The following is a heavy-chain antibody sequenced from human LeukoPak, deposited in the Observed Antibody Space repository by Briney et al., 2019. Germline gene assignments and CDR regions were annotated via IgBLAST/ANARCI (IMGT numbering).Heavy chain of an antibody. J-gene: IGHJ4*02. D-gene: IGHD6-19*01. V-gene: IGHV3-30*18. CDR1: GFIFSTYD. CDR2: VSYDGSNI. Sequence: GGSLRLSCAASGFIFSTYDMHWVRQAPGKGLEWVAAVSYDGSNIYHAASVQGRFTISRDNSKNTLYLQMNSLRAEDTAVYYCAKSLDAQAVADPFDYWGQGTLVTVSS. CDR3: AKSLDAQAVADPFDY.